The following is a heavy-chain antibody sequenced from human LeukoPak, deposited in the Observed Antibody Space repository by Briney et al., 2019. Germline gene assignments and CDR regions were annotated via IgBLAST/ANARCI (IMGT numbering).Heavy chain of an antibody. Sequence: SETLPLTCTVSGGSISSGGYYWSWIRQHPGKGLEWIGYIYYSGSTYYNPSLKSRVTISVDTSKNQFSLKLSSVTAADTAVYYCARSPDCSSTSCSNWFDPWGQGTLVTVSS. D-gene: IGHD2-2*01. V-gene: IGHV4-31*03. CDR3: ARSPDCSSTSCSNWFDP. J-gene: IGHJ5*02. CDR1: GGSISSGGYY. CDR2: IYYSGST.